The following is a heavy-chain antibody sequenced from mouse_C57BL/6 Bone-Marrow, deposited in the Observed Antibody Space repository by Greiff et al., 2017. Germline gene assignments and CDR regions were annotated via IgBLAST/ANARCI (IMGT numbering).Heavy chain of an antibody. Sequence: QVQLQQPGAELVKPGASVKLSCKASGYTFTSYWMHWVKQRPGQGLAWIGMIHPNSGSTNYNEKFKSKDTLTVDKSSSTDYMQLSSLTSEDSAVYYCASGGYYYGSSYVRDYYARDYWGQGTSVTVSS. J-gene: IGHJ4*01. V-gene: IGHV1-64*01. CDR1: GYTFTSYW. CDR3: ASGGYYYGSSYVRDYYARDY. CDR2: IHPNSGST. D-gene: IGHD1-1*01.